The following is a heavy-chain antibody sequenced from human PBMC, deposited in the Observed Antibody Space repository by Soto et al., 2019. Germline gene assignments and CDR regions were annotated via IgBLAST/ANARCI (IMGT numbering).Heavy chain of an antibody. CDR2: IKEDGSEK. V-gene: IGHV3-7*01. J-gene: IGHJ4*02. Sequence: EVQLVESGGGLVQPGGSLRLSCAASGFTFGSYWMSWVRQAPGKGLEWVANIKEDGSEKYYVDSVKGRFTISRDNAKNSLYLQMNGLRVEDTAVYYCAREESWGQGTLVTVSS. CDR3: AREES. CDR1: GFTFGSYW.